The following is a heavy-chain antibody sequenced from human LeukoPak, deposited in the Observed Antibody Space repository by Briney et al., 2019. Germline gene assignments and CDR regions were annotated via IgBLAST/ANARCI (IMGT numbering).Heavy chain of an antibody. CDR2: INHSGST. CDR1: GGSFSGYY. D-gene: IGHD5-12*01. J-gene: IGHJ6*03. Sequence: SETLSLTCAAYGGSFSGYYWSWIRQPPGKGLEWIGEINHSGSTNYNPSLKSRVTISVDTSKNQFSLKLSSVTAADTAVYYCARGLRSSWRYYYYMDVWGKGTTVTVSS. V-gene: IGHV4-34*01. CDR3: ARGLRSSWRYYYYMDV.